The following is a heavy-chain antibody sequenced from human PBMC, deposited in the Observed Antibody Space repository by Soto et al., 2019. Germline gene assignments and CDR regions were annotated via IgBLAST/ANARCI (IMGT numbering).Heavy chain of an antibody. CDR3: ARDRAKWKDYYYYGMDV. CDR2: IYYSGST. J-gene: IGHJ6*02. D-gene: IGHD1-20*01. CDR1: GGSISSGDDF. V-gene: IGHV4-30-4*01. Sequence: QVQLQESGPGLVKPSQTLSLTCTVSGGSISSGDDFWTWLRQPPGKGLEWIRYIYYSGSTYYNPSLKSRLTTSVDTSKNQFSLKLSSVTAADTAVYYCARDRAKWKDYYYYGMDVWGQGTTVTVSS.